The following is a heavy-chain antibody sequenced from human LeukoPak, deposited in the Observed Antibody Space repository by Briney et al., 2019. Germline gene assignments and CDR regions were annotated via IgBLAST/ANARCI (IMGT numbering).Heavy chain of an antibody. CDR3: ARAPYYYGSGSYYTPYYYYGMDV. CDR1: GYTFTSYG. D-gene: IGHD3-10*01. CDR2: ISAYNGNT. J-gene: IGHJ6*02. V-gene: IGHV1-18*01. Sequence: PGASVKVSCKASGYTFTSYGISWVRQAPGQGLEWMGGISAYNGNTNYAQKLQGRVTMTTDTSTSTAYMELRSLRSDDTAVYYCARAPYYYGSGSYYTPYYYYGMDVWGQGTTVTVSS.